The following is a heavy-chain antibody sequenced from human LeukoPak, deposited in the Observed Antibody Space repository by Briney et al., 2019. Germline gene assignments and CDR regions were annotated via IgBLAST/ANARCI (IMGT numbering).Heavy chain of an antibody. Sequence: PGGSLRLSCAASGFTFSSYSMNWVRQAPGKGLEWVSSISSSSSYIYYADSVKGRFTISRDNAKNSLYLQMNSLRAEDTAVYYCARDFSAGWAFDIWGQGTMVTVSS. CDR3: ARDFSAGWAFDI. CDR1: GFTFSSYS. CDR2: ISSSSSYI. D-gene: IGHD6-19*01. J-gene: IGHJ3*02. V-gene: IGHV3-21*01.